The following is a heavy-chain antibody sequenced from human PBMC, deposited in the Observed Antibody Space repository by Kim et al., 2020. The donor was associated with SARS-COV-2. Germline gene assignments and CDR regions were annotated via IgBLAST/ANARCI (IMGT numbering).Heavy chain of an antibody. CDR3: ARSSIEAHNGFDP. V-gene: IGHV1-8*01. CDR1: GYTFTSYD. D-gene: IGHD6-6*01. CDR2: MNPNSGNT. Sequence: ASVKVSCKASGYTFTSYDINWVRQATGQGLAGMGWMNPNSGNTGYAQKFQGRVTITRNTPIRTAYMELSSQRSEDTAGYYCARSSIEAHNGFDPWGQGTL. J-gene: IGHJ5*02.